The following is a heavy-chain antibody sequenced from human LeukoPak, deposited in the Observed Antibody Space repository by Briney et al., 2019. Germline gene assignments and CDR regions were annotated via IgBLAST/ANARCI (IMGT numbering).Heavy chain of an antibody. D-gene: IGHD4-17*01. CDR3: AREDPQTTVPEGLDV. V-gene: IGHV4-59*01. J-gene: IGHJ6*02. Sequence: SETLSLTCAVSGGSIGSYYWSWLRQPPGRGLEWIGYIYYSGTTNYNPSLKSRVTISADTSKNQFSLKLTSVTAADTAVYYCAREDPQTTVPEGLDVWGQGTTVTVSS. CDR2: IYYSGTT. CDR1: GGSIGSYY.